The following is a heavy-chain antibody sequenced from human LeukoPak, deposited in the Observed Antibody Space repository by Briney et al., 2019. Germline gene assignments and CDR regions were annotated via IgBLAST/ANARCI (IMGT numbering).Heavy chain of an antibody. J-gene: IGHJ3*02. D-gene: IGHD1-26*01. Sequence: GGSLRLSCAVSGFTFSSYWMTWVRQAPGKGLEWVAKIKEDGSEKYYVDSVKGRFTVSRDNVENSLFLQMNSLRAEDTAAYYCARLHSAIYYGDAFDIWGQGTMVTVSS. CDR3: ARLHSAIYYGDAFDI. CDR1: GFTFSSYW. CDR2: IKEDGSEK. V-gene: IGHV3-7*03.